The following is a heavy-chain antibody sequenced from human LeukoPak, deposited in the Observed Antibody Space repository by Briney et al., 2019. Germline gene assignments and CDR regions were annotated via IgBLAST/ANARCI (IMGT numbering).Heavy chain of an antibody. J-gene: IGHJ3*02. D-gene: IGHD1-26*01. CDR2: INHSGST. CDR1: GGSFSGYY. V-gene: IGHV4-34*01. CDR3: ARWYSGSYHGPHDAFDI. Sequence: TSETLSLTCAVYGGSFSGYYWSWIRQPPGKGLEWIGEINHSGSTNYNPSLKSRVTISVDTSKNQFPLKLSSVTAADTAVYYCARWYSGSYHGPHDAFDIWGQGTMVTVSS.